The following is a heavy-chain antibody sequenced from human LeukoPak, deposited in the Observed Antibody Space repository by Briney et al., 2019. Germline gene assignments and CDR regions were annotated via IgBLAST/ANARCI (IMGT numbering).Heavy chain of an antibody. Sequence: GGSLRLSCAASGFTFSSYWMSWVRQAAGKGLEWEANIKQDGSEKYYVDSVKGRFTISRDNAKNSLYLQMNSLRAEDTAMYYCATYSSSYAEYFQHWGQGTLVTVSS. J-gene: IGHJ1*01. V-gene: IGHV3-7*02. CDR1: GFTFSSYW. CDR2: IKQDGSEK. D-gene: IGHD6-13*01. CDR3: ATYSSSYAEYFQH.